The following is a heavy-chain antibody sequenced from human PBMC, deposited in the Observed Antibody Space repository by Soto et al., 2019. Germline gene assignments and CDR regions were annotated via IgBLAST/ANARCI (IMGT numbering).Heavy chain of an antibody. D-gene: IGHD6-6*01. V-gene: IGHV4-39*01. CDR1: GGSISSSSYY. Sequence: PSETLSLTCTVSGGSISSSSYYWGWIRQPPGKGLEWIGSIYYSGSTYYNPSLKSRVTISVDTSKNQFSLKLSSVTAADTAVYSCARRVYSSSRGTRSWFDPWGQGTLVTVSS. CDR3: ARRVYSSSRGTRSWFDP. CDR2: IYYSGST. J-gene: IGHJ5*02.